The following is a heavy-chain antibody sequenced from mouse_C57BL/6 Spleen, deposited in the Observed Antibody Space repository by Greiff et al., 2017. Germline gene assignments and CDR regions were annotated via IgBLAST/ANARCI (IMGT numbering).Heavy chain of an antibody. CDR3: ARLGGGYYGNYAMDY. Sequence: QVQLQQSGPELVKPGASVKISCKASGYAFSSSWMNWVKQRPGKGLEWIGRIYPGDGDTNYNGKFKGKATLTADKSSSTAYMQLSSLTSEDSAVYVCARLGGGYYGNYAMDYWGQGTSVTVSS. V-gene: IGHV1-82*01. CDR1: GYAFSSSW. CDR2: IYPGDGDT. D-gene: IGHD2-3*01. J-gene: IGHJ4*01.